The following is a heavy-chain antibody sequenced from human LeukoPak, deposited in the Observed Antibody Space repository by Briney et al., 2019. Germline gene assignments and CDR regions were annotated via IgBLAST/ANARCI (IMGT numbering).Heavy chain of an antibody. V-gene: IGHV1-2*02. J-gene: IGHJ5*02. CDR1: GYGFTDYY. D-gene: IGHD6-6*01. Sequence: ASLKVSCQASGYGFTDYYVHWIRQAPGQGLEWMGWINPSSGATIYAQKFQGRVTTTRDTFTTTAYMEINSLVSDDTAVYYCARGWQINSSGGFVDPWGQGTLVTVSS. CDR2: INPSSGAT. CDR3: ARGWQINSSGGFVDP.